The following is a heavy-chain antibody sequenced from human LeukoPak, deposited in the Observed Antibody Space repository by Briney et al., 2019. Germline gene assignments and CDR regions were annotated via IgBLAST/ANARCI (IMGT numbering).Heavy chain of an antibody. CDR1: GGSISSSSYY. CDR3: ARRVRLKWYSGIPQGAFDI. CDR2: IYYSGST. Sequence: SETLSLTCTVSGGSISSSSYYWGWIRQPPGKGLEWIGSIYYSGSTYYNPSLKSRVTISVDTSKNQFSLKLSSVTAADTAVYYCARRVRLKWYSGIPQGAFDIWGQGTMVTVSS. V-gene: IGHV4-39*07. D-gene: IGHD1-26*01. J-gene: IGHJ3*02.